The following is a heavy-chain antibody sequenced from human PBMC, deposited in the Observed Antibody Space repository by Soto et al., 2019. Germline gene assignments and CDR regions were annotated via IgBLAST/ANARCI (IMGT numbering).Heavy chain of an antibody. Sequence: SETLSLTCTVSGGSISSGGYYWSWIRQHPGKGLEWIGYIYYSGSTYYNPSLKSRVTISVDTSKNQFSLKLSPVTAADTAVYYCARLAHGYFDYWGQGTLVTVSS. CDR1: GGSISSGGYY. V-gene: IGHV4-31*03. CDR2: IYYSGST. J-gene: IGHJ4*02. CDR3: ARLAHGYFDY.